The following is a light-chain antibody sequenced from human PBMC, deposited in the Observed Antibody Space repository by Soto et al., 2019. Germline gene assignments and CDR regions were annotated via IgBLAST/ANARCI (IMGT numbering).Light chain of an antibody. J-gene: IGLJ2*01. V-gene: IGLV2-14*01. CDR2: EVS. Sequence: QPALTQPASVSGSPGQSITISCTGTSSDVGGYNYVSWYQQHPVEAPKLLIYEVSNRPSGVSNRFSGSKSGDTASLTISGLQAEDEAHYYCSSYRSNSRVVFGGGTKLTVL. CDR1: SSDVGGYNY. CDR3: SSYRSNSRVV.